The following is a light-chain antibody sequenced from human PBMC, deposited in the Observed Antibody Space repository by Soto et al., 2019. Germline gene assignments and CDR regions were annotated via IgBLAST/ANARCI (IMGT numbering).Light chain of an antibody. J-gene: IGKJ5*01. V-gene: IGKV3-11*01. Sequence: EIVLTQSPATLSLSPGERATLSCRTSQSVSSYFAWYQQKPGRAPRLLIYDASNRSTGIPARFIGSGSGTDFTLTINSLEPEDFAVYDGQQRSNWPITFGQGTRLEIK. CDR1: QSVSSY. CDR3: QQRSNWPIT. CDR2: DAS.